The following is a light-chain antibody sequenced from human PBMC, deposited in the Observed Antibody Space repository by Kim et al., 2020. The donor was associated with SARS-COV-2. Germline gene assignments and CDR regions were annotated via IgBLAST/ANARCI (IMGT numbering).Light chain of an antibody. J-gene: IGKJ1*01. V-gene: IGKV3-20*01. CDR2: GAS. CDR3: QQYSSGSWT. CDR1: QTVNDYS. Sequence: EIVLTQSPGTLSLSLGDRATLSCRASQTVNDYSLAWYQQKPGQAPRLLIYGASSRATGVPDRFSGSGSGTDFTLSISRLEPEDFAVYYCQQYSSGSWTFGQGTKVEIK.